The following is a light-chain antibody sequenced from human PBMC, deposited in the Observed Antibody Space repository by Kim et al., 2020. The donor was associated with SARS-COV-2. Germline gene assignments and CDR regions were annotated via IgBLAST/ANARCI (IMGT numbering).Light chain of an antibody. CDR3: QQYKNWPLYS. Sequence: EIVMTQSPATLSVSPGERATLSCRASQSVSDNVAWFQQRPGQPPRLLISGASTRATGIPARFSGSGSGTEFTLSISSLQSEDIAVYYCQQYKNWPLYSFGQGTKLEI. J-gene: IGKJ2*03. CDR2: GAS. V-gene: IGKV3-15*01. CDR1: QSVSDN.